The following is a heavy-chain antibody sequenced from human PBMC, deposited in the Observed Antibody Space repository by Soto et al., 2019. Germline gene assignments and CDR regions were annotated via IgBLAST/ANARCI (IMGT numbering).Heavy chain of an antibody. J-gene: IGHJ1*01. CDR2: ISSNGGST. V-gene: IGHV3-64D*08. CDR1: GFTFSSYA. D-gene: IGHD3-10*01. Sequence: GGSLRLSCSASGFTFSSYAMHWVRQAPGKGLEYVSAISSNGGSTYYADSVKGRFTISRDNSKNTLYLQMSSLRAEDTAVYYCVKDKFEGKALQSEYFQHWGQGTLVTVSS. CDR3: VKDKFEGKALQSEYFQH.